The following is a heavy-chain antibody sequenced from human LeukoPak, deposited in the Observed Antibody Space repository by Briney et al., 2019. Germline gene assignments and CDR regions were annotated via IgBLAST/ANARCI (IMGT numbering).Heavy chain of an antibody. CDR1: GFPFSGYA. D-gene: IGHD2-2*01. Sequence: GGSLRLSCAASGFPFSGYAMYWVRQASGKGLEWVGRIRSKANSYATAYAASVKGRFTISRDDSKNTAYLQMNSLKTEDTAVYYCTSQGGLVDWPAFDIWGQGTMVTVSS. CDR3: TSQGGLVDWPAFDI. V-gene: IGHV3-73*01. J-gene: IGHJ3*02. CDR2: IRSKANSYAT.